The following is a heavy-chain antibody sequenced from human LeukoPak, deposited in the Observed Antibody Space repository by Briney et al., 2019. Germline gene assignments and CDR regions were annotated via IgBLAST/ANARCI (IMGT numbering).Heavy chain of an antibody. D-gene: IGHD3-22*01. CDR2: IYPGGGST. CDR1: GYTFTSYY. Sequence: ASVKVSCKASGYTFTSYYIHWVRQAPGQGLEWMGVIYPGGGSTNYAQKLQGRVTMTTDTSTSTAYMELRSLRSDDTAVYYCARYRPYYYDSSGYFDAFDIWGQGTMVTVSS. CDR3: ARYRPYYYDSSGYFDAFDI. V-gene: IGHV1-46*01. J-gene: IGHJ3*02.